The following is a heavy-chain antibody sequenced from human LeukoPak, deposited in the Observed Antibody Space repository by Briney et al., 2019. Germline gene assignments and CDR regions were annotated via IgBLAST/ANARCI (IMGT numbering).Heavy chain of an antibody. CDR3: AKDSSATFFSDHSFDF. V-gene: IGHV3-30*02. Sequence: GGSLRLSCAASGFTFTTYVKHWVRQAPGKGLEWVAFIRSDGSDEYYADSVKGRFTISRDNSKNTLYLQMNSLRAEDTAVYYCAKDSSATFFSDHSFDFWGEGTLVTVSS. J-gene: IGHJ4*02. CDR2: IRSDGSDE. CDR1: GFTFTTYV. D-gene: IGHD2-21*02.